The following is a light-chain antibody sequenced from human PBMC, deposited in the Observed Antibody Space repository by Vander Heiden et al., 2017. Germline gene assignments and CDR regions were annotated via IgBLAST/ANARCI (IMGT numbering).Light chain of an antibody. J-gene: IGKJ2*01. CDR3: QHYDSWPPDT. Sequence: EILMPPSPPTLSASPRSTATLSCWASQSVSTNLAWYQQKPGQAPRLLIYGASNRGTDIPARFSGSGFGTEFTLTITSLQSEDFAVYYCQHYDSWPPDTFGQGTKLEIK. CDR1: QSVSTN. CDR2: GAS. V-gene: IGKV3-15*01.